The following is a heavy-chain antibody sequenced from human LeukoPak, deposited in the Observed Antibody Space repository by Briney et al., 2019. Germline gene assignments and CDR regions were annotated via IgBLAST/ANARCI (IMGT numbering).Heavy chain of an antibody. J-gene: IGHJ4*02. CDR1: GFTFSSYG. D-gene: IGHD4-17*01. CDR3: AKAPGTVTSDFDY. V-gene: IGHV3-30*02. CDR2: IRYDGSNK. Sequence: GGSLRLSCAASGFTFSSYGMHWVRQAPGKGLEWVAFIRYDGSNKYYADSVKGRFTISRDNSKNTLYLQMNSLRAEDTAVYYCAKAPGTVTSDFDYWGQGTLVTVSS.